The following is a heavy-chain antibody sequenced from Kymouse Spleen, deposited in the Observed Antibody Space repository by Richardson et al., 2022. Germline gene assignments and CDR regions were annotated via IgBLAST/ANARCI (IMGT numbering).Heavy chain of an antibody. J-gene: IGHJ6*02. CDR2: ISSSSSYI. CDR3: ASLIAAAEGYYYYYYGMDV. Sequence: EVQLVESGGGLVKPGGSLRLSCAASGFTFSSYSMNWVRQAPGKGLEWVSSISSSSSYIYYADSVKGRFTISRDNAKNSLYLQMNSLRAEDTAVYYCASLIAAAEGYYYYYYGMDVWGQGTTVTVSS. V-gene: IGHV3-21*03. D-gene: IGHD6-13*01. CDR1: GFTFSSYS.